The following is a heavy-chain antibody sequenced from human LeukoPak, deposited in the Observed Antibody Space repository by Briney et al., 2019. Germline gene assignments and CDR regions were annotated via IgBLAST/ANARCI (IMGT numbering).Heavy chain of an antibody. J-gene: IGHJ4*02. Sequence: ASVTVSCKGSGNSLCELSIQWVRQRPRKGLECMGGVYPEEAKMVYAQNFQGRVTMTEDTSTQTAYMELSGLTSDDTAVYYCTTRSGDFWSGFENWGQGTLVTVAS. V-gene: IGHV1-24*01. D-gene: IGHD3-3*01. CDR1: GNSLCELS. CDR2: VYPEEAKM. CDR3: TTRSGDFWSGFEN.